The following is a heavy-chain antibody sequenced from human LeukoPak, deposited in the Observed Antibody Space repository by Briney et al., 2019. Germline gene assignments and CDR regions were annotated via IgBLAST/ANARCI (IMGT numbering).Heavy chain of an antibody. J-gene: IGHJ4*02. CDR1: GGSISSGGYY. CDR3: ARGIVVPAYFDY. Sequence: SETLSLTCTVSGGSISSGGYYWSWSRQPPGNGLEWIGYIYHSGSTFYNPSLKSRVTISVDRSKNQFSLKLSSVTAADTAVYYCARGIVVPAYFDYWGQGTLVTVSS. CDR2: IYHSGST. D-gene: IGHD2-2*01. V-gene: IGHV4-30-2*01.